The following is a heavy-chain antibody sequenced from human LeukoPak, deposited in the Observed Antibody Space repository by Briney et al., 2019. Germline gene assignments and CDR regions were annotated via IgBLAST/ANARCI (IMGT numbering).Heavy chain of an antibody. V-gene: IGHV3-30*18. CDR3: AKDWYYYGSGSYYNPDY. D-gene: IGHD3-10*01. CDR1: GFTFSSYG. Sequence: PGGSLRLSCAASGFTFSSYGMHWVRQAPGKGLEWVAVISYDGSNKYYADSVKGRFTISRGNSKNTLYLQMNSLRAEDTAVYYCAKDWYYYGSGSYYNPDYWGQGTLVTVSS. J-gene: IGHJ4*02. CDR2: ISYDGSNK.